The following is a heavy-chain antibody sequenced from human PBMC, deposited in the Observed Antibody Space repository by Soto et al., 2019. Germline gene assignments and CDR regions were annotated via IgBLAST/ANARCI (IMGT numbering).Heavy chain of an antibody. Sequence: ASVKVSCKASGYTFTSYGISWVRQAPGQGLEWMGWISAYNGNTNYAQKLQGRVTMTTDTSTSTAYMELRSLRSDDTAVYYCARDLGVLGDCSGGSCHGGYWGQGTMVTVYS. CDR1: GYTFTSYG. J-gene: IGHJ4*02. CDR3: ARDLGVLGDCSGGSCHGGY. CDR2: ISAYNGNT. D-gene: IGHD2-15*01. V-gene: IGHV1-18*01.